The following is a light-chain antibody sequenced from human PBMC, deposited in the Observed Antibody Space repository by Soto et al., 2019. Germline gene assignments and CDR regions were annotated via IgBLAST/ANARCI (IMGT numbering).Light chain of an antibody. Sequence: EIVLTQSPGTLALSPGERATLSCRARQGFSHSYLSWYQQRPGQAPRLLIFGASGRATGVPDRFSGDASGTDFTLTISRLEPEDFAVYYCQHYGTSPPYTFGPGTNLEIK. CDR1: QGFSHSY. V-gene: IGKV3-20*01. CDR2: GAS. J-gene: IGKJ2*01. CDR3: QHYGTSPPYT.